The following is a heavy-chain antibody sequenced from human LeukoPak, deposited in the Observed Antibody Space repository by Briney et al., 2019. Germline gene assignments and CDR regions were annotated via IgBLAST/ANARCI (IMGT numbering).Heavy chain of an antibody. CDR2: INPNSGGT. Sequence: GASVKVSCKASGYTFTGYYMHWVRQAPGQGLEWMGRINPNSGGTNYAQKFQGRVTMTRDTSISTAYMELSRLRSDDTAVYYCARLCSNTSCYLVEDYWGQGTLVTVSS. CDR1: GYTFTGYY. V-gene: IGHV1-2*06. D-gene: IGHD2-2*01. CDR3: ARLCSNTSCYLVEDY. J-gene: IGHJ4*02.